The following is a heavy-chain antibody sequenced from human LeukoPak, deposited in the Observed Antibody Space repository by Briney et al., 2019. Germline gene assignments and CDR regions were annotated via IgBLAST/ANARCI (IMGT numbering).Heavy chain of an antibody. V-gene: IGHV3-30*02. CDR3: ARVFSESLGLSTPPLDY. Sequence: PTGGSLRLSCAASGFTFSSYGMHWVRQAPGKGLEWVAFIRYDGSNKYYADSVKGRFTVSRDNAKKSLYLQMNSLRGEGTAVYYCARVFSESLGLSTPPLDYWGQGTLVTVSS. CDR1: GFTFSSYG. D-gene: IGHD3-16*02. CDR2: IRYDGSNK. J-gene: IGHJ4*02.